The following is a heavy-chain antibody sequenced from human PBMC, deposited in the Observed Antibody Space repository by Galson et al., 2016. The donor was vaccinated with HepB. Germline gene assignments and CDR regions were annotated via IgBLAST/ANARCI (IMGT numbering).Heavy chain of an antibody. V-gene: IGHV3-11*01. CDR1: TSTFSDYY. D-gene: IGHD3-10*01. J-gene: IGHJ6*02. Sequence: SLRLSCAASTSTFSDYYLTWIRQAPGKGLEWVSYISSTGSTKHYADSLKGRFTVSRDNAKKSLYLQIIGLRAEDTAVYYCARVKGSGPLTYFFYGMDVWGQGAAVTVSS. CDR2: ISSTGSTK. CDR3: ARVKGSGPLTYFFYGMDV.